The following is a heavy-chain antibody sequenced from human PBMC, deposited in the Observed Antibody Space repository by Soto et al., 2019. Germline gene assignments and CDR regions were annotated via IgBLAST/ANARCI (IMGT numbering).Heavy chain of an antibody. D-gene: IGHD6-6*01. CDR1: GGSFSGYY. CDR3: ARTSRFNY. CDR2: INHSGST. V-gene: IGHV4-34*01. J-gene: IGHJ4*02. Sequence: QVQLQQWGAGLLKPSETLSLTCAVYGGSFSGYYWSWIRQPPGKGLEWIGEINHSGSTNYNPSLKRRVTISVDTSKNQFSLKLSSVTAEDAAVYYCARTSRFNYWGQGTLVTVSS.